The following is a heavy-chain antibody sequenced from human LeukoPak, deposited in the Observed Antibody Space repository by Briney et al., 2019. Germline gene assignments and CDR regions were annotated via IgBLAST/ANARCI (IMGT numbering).Heavy chain of an antibody. V-gene: IGHV3-21*01. J-gene: IGHJ4*02. CDR2: ISSSSSYI. D-gene: IGHD3-10*01. CDR3: AKEIRGRDADY. Sequence: GGSLRLSCAASGFTFKTYTMHWVRQAPGMGLEWVSSISSSSSYIFYADSVKGRFTISRDNAKNSLYLQMSSLRAEDAAVYYCAKEIRGRDADYWGQGTLVTVSS. CDR1: GFTFKTYT.